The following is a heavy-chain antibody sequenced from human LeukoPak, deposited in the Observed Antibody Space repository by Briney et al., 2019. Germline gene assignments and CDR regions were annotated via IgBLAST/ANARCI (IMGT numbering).Heavy chain of an antibody. CDR2: IYYSGST. V-gene: IGHV4-59*01. J-gene: IGHJ6*02. Sequence: SETLSLTCTVSGGSISSYYWSWIRQPPGKGLEWIGYIYYSGSTNYNPSLKSRVTISVDTSKNQFSLKLSSVTAADTAVYYCARNDGDSTSGYYYGMDVWGQGTTVTVSS. CDR1: GGSISSYY. CDR3: ARNDGDSTSGYYYGMDV. D-gene: IGHD1-1*01.